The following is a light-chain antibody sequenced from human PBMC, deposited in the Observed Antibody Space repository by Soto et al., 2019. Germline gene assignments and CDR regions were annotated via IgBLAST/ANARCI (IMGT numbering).Light chain of an antibody. CDR2: SNN. V-gene: IGLV1-44*01. CDR3: AAWDDSLNGHVV. J-gene: IGLJ2*01. CDR1: SSNIGSNT. Sequence: QSVLTQPPSASGTPGQRVTISCSGSSSNIGSNTVNWYQQLPGTAPKLLIYSNNQRPSGVPDRFSGSKSGTSASLAISGLHSEDEADCYCAAWDDSLNGHVVFGGGTKLTVL.